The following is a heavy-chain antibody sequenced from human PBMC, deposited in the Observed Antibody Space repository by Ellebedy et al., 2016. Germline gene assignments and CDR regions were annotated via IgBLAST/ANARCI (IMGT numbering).Heavy chain of an antibody. CDR3: ARGYSGSSCDY. CDR1: GFSFTRHW. D-gene: IGHD1-26*01. CDR2: IGPSDSYT. Sequence: GESLKISCKGSGFSFTRHWINWVRQMPGKGLEWMGRIGPSDSYTNYSPSFQGHVTISADKSISTAYLQWSSLKASDTAIYYCARGYSGSSCDYWGQGSLVTVSS. J-gene: IGHJ4*02. V-gene: IGHV5-10-1*01.